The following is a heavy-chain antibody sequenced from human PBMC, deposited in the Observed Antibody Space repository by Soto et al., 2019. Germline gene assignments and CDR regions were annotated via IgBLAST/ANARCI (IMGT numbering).Heavy chain of an antibody. CDR3: ARDGGIAARHYYGMDV. V-gene: IGHV3-72*01. J-gene: IGHJ6*02. D-gene: IGHD6-6*01. CDR1: GFTFSDYY. Sequence: GGSLRLSCAASGFTFSDYYMSWIRQAPGKGLEWVGRSRNKANNYATEYAASVKGRFTISRDDSKNSLYLQMNSLKTEDTAVYYCARDGGIAARHYYGMDVWGQGTTVTVSS. CDR2: SRNKANNYAT.